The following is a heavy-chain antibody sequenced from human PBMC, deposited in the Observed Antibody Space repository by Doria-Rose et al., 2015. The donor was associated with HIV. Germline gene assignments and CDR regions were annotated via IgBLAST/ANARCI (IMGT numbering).Heavy chain of an antibody. CDR3: ARIKSSRWYHKYYFDF. V-gene: IGHV2-26*01. Sequence: QITLKESGPVLVKPTETLTLTCTVSGVSLSSPGMGVSWIRQPPGKALEWLANIFTYDERSYKTSLKSRFTISRGTSKRQVVLTMTDMDPVDTATYYCARIKSSRWYHKYYFDFWGQGTLVIVSA. D-gene: IGHD6-13*01. CDR1: GVSLSSPGMG. CDR2: IFTYDER. J-gene: IGHJ4*02.